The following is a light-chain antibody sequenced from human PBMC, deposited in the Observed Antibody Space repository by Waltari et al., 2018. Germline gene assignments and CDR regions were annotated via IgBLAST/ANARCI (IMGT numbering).Light chain of an antibody. CDR1: ALPKQY. V-gene: IGLV3-25*03. J-gene: IGLJ2*01. CDR2: KDS. Sequence: SYDLTQPPSVSVSPGQTARITCSGDALPKQYAYWYQQKAGQAPVLVIHKDSDRPAGVPERFSGAKSGTTVTLTISGVQAEDEADYYCQSADSSGTYIVFGGGTKLTVL. CDR3: QSADSSGTYIV.